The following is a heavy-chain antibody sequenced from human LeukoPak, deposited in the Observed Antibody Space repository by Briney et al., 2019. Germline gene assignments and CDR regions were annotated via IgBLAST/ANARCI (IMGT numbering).Heavy chain of an antibody. CDR1: GYTFTSYG. Sequence: GASVKVSCKASGYTFTSYGISWVRQAPGQGLEWMGWISTYNGNTNYAQKVQGRVTMTTDTSTSTAYMELRSLRSEDTAIYYCARCSGRDCALFDYWGQGTLVTVSS. V-gene: IGHV1-18*01. CDR3: ARCSGRDCALFDY. CDR2: ISTYNGNT. D-gene: IGHD2-21*02. J-gene: IGHJ4*02.